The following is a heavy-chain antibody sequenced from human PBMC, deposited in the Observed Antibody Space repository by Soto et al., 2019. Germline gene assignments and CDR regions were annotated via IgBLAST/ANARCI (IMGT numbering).Heavy chain of an antibody. CDR3: ARDPYSSSWYDDF. CDR1: RFTFSSYW. Sequence: EVQLVESGGGLVQPGGSLRLSCAASRFTFSSYWMSWVRQAPGKGLEWVANIKQDGSAKYYVDSVRGRFTISRDNAKNSLFLQMNSLRAEDTAVYYCARDPYSSSWYDDFWGQGTLVTVSS. CDR2: IKQDGSAK. D-gene: IGHD6-13*01. J-gene: IGHJ4*02. V-gene: IGHV3-7*01.